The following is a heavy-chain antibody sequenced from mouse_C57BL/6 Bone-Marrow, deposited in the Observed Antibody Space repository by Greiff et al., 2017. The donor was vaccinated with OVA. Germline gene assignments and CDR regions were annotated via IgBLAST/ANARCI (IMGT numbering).Heavy chain of an antibody. CDR2: IWSGGST. V-gene: IGHV2-4*01. J-gene: IGHJ1*03. CDR1: GFSLTSYG. CDR3: AKTGFITTVVATLDWYFDV. D-gene: IGHD1-1*01. Sequence: VQLQQSGPGLVQPSQSLSITCTVSGFSLTSYGVPWVRQPPGKGLEWLGVIWSGGSTDYNAAFISRLSISKDNSKSQVFFKMNSLQADDTAIYYCAKTGFITTVVATLDWYFDVWGTGTTVTVSS.